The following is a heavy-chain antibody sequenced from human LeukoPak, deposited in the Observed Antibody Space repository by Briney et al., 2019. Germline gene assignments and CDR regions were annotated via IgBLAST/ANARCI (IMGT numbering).Heavy chain of an antibody. V-gene: IGHV1-8*01. CDR3: ARVGYDILTGTYYFDY. Sequence: ASVMVSCKASGYTFTSYDINWVRQATGQGLEWMGWMNPNSGNTGYAQKFQGRVTMTRNTSISTAYMELSSLRSEDTAVYYCARVGYDILTGTYYFDYWGQGTLVTVSS. J-gene: IGHJ4*02. CDR1: GYTFTSYD. CDR2: MNPNSGNT. D-gene: IGHD3-9*01.